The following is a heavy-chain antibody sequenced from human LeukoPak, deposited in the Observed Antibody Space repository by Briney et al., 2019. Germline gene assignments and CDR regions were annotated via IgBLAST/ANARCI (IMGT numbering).Heavy chain of an antibody. CDR3: ARETEKQWQY. CDR1: GGSFSGYY. V-gene: IGHV4-4*07. J-gene: IGHJ3*01. CDR2: IYTSGST. D-gene: IGHD6-19*01. Sequence: SETLSLTCAVYGGSFSGYYWSWIRQPAGKGLEWIGRIYTSGSTNYNPSLKSRVTMSVDTSKNQFSLKLSSVTAADTAVYYCARETEKQWQYWGQGTLVTVSS.